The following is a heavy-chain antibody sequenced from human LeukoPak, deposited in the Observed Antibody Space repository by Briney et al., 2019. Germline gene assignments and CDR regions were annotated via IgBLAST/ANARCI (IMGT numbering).Heavy chain of an antibody. V-gene: IGHV3-21*01. Sequence: GGSLRLSCAASGFTFSSYSVNWVRQAPGKGLEWVSSISSSSSSYIYYADSVKGRFTISRDNAKNSLYLQMNSLRAEDTAVYYCARARGGSYYSVDYWGQGTLVTVSS. CDR3: ARARGGSYYSVDY. J-gene: IGHJ4*02. D-gene: IGHD1-26*01. CDR1: GFTFSSYS. CDR2: ISSSSSSYI.